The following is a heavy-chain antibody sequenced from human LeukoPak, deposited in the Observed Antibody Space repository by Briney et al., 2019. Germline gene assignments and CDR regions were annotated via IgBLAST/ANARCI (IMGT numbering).Heavy chain of an antibody. CDR2: INPNGGST. D-gene: IGHD1-26*01. CDR1: GYTLTTYY. V-gene: IGHV1-46*01. Sequence: ASVKVSCKASGYTLTTYYMHWVRQAPGQGLEWMGTINPNGGSTIYAQKFQGRLTITADKSTGTVYMELSSLRSEDTAVYYCARVNLRGSQYNWFDPWGQGTLVTVSS. CDR3: ARVNLRGSQYNWFDP. J-gene: IGHJ5*02.